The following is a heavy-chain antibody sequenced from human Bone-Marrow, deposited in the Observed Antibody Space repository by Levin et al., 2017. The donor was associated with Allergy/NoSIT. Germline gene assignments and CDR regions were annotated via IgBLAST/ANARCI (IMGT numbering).Heavy chain of an antibody. CDR1: GFTFSSYG. Sequence: GGSLRLSCAASGFTFSSYGMHWVRQAPGKGLEWVAVISYDGSNKYYADSVKGRFTISRDNSKNTLYLQMNSLRAEDTAVYYCAKTDYDFWSGYTYYFDYWGQGTLVTVSS. CDR2: ISYDGSNK. J-gene: IGHJ4*02. D-gene: IGHD3-3*01. V-gene: IGHV3-30*18. CDR3: AKTDYDFWSGYTYYFDY.